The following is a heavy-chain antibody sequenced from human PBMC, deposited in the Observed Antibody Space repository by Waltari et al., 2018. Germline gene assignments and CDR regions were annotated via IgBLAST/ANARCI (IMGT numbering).Heavy chain of an antibody. CDR1: EFTFSSYA. CDR2: ISNNERNI. D-gene: IGHD3-22*01. CDR3: ARDYCDRTNCHGMDV. J-gene: IGHJ6*02. Sequence: QVQLVESGGGVVQPGRSLRLSCAASEFTFSSYAMHWVRQAPGKGLEWVAVISNNERNIYYIDSVKGRFTSSRDNSKKMLFLQMNSLRAEDTAVYYGARDYCDRTNCHGMDVWGQGTTVTVSS. V-gene: IGHV3-30*04.